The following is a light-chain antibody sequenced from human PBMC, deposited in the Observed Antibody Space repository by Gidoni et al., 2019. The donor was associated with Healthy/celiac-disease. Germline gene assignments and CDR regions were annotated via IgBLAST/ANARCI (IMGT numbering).Light chain of an antibody. CDR1: SSNIGSNT. V-gene: IGLV1-44*01. CDR3: AAWDDSLNGYD. Sequence: QSVLTQPPSASGTPGQRVTTSCSGSSSNIGSNTVNWYQQLPGTAPKRLIYSNNQRPSGVPDRFSGSKSGTSASLAISGLQSEDEADYYRAAWDDSLNGYDFGTGTKVTVL. J-gene: IGLJ1*01. CDR2: SNN.